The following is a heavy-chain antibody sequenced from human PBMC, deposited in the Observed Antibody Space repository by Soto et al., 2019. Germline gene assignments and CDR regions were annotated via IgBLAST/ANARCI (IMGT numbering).Heavy chain of an antibody. D-gene: IGHD1-7*01. CDR2: TYYRSRWYN. CDR1: GDSVSSNSAA. J-gene: IGHJ6*03. Sequence: QVQLQQSGPGLVKPSQTLSLTCAISGDSVSSNSAAWNRIRRSPSGGLEWLGRTYYRSRWYNDYAVSVRSRITINPDTSKNQFSLHLNSVTPEDTAVYYCAGTTSLQWYYMDVWGKGTTVTVSS. CDR3: AGTTSLQWYYMDV. V-gene: IGHV6-1*01.